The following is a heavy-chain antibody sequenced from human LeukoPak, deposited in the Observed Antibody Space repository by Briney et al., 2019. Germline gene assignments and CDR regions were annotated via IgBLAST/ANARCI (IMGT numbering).Heavy chain of an antibody. J-gene: IGHJ4*02. V-gene: IGHV3-7*01. CDR2: IKEDASEE. CDR1: GFTSSRHW. Sequence: GGSLRLSGAVSGFTSSRHWMSWVRQTPEKGLEWVANIKEDASEENYVDSVKGRFTISRDNAKNSLYLQMNSLRAEDTAVYYCAIAAGWELGYWGQGTLVTVSS. CDR3: AIAAGWELGY. D-gene: IGHD6-25*01.